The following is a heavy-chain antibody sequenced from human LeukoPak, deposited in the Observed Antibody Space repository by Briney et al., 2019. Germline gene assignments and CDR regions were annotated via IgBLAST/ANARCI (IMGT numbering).Heavy chain of an antibody. V-gene: IGHV4-59*01. CDR3: ARVHDKGVSWFDP. CDR2: IYHSGST. J-gene: IGHJ5*02. Sequence: SETLSLTCTVSGCSISSYYWSWIRQPPGKGLEWIGDIYHSGSTNYNPSLKSRVTISVDTSKNQFSLKLSSVTAADTAAYYCARVHDKGVSWFDPWGQGTLVTVSS. CDR1: GCSISSYY. D-gene: IGHD3-9*01.